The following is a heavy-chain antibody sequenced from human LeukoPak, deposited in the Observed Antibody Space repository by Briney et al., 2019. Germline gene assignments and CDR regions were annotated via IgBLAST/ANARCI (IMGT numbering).Heavy chain of an antibody. D-gene: IGHD6-13*01. Sequence: GGSLRLSCAVSGFTFSNAWMNWVRQAPGKGLEWVSAISGSGGSTYYADSVKGRFTISRDNSKNTLYLQMNSLRAEDTAVYYCARRRAAAVPYFDYWGQGTLVTVSS. V-gene: IGHV3-23*01. CDR2: ISGSGGST. CDR3: ARRRAAAVPYFDY. CDR1: GFTFSNAW. J-gene: IGHJ4*02.